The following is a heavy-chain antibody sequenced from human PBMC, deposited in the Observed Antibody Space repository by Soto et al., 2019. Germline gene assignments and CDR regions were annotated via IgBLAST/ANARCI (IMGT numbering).Heavy chain of an antibody. CDR1: GFILSSYG. Sequence: EVQLVESGGGVVKPGGSLRLSCAASGFILSSYGMNWVRQAPGKGLEWVSSIRCSSTYIYYADSVKGRFTISRDGAKNSMYLQMNSLRAEDTAVYYCARDTLGYCSTSNIYYFDYWGQGTLVTVSS. D-gene: IGHD2-2*01. V-gene: IGHV3-21*01. CDR2: IRCSSTYI. CDR3: ARDTLGYCSTSNIYYFDY. J-gene: IGHJ4*02.